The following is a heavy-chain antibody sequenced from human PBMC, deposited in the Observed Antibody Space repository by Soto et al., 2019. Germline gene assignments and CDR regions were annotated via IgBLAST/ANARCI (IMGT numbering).Heavy chain of an antibody. Sequence: PGGSLRLSCAASGFTFSSYGMHWVRQAPGKGLEWVAVISYDGSNKYYADSVKGRFTISRDNSKNTLYLQMNSLRAEDTAVYYCAKGHIAVALEDAFDIWGQGTMVTVS. CDR2: ISYDGSNK. CDR3: AKGHIAVALEDAFDI. CDR1: GFTFSSYG. D-gene: IGHD6-19*01. J-gene: IGHJ3*02. V-gene: IGHV3-30*18.